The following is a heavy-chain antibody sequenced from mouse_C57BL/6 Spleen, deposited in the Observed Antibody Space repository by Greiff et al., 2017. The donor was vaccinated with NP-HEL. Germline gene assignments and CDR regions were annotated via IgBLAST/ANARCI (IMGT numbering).Heavy chain of an antibody. CDR2: IWRGGST. V-gene: IGHV2-5*01. J-gene: IGHJ4*01. CDR3: AKNGGPYGSSYEGKAMDY. Sequence: QVQLQQSGPGLVQPSQSLSITCTVSGFSLTSYGVHWVRQSPGKGLEWLGVIWRGGSTDYNAALMSRLSITKDNSKSQVFFKMNSLQADDTAIYYGAKNGGPYGSSYEGKAMDYWGQGTAVTVSS. CDR1: GFSLTSYG. D-gene: IGHD1-1*01.